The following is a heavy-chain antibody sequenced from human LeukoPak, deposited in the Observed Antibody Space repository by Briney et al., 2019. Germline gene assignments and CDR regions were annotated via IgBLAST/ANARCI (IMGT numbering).Heavy chain of an antibody. CDR2: IYLGDSKT. CDR1: GYSFTSHW. CDR3: ARHPSYTSGWPLDY. Sequence: GESLKISCKGSGYSFTSHWIGWVRQMPGKGLEWMGIIYLGDSKTRYGPSFQGQVTISADKSISTAYLQWSSLKASDTAMYYCARHPSYTSGWPLDYWGQGTLVTVSS. D-gene: IGHD6-19*01. J-gene: IGHJ4*02. V-gene: IGHV5-51*01.